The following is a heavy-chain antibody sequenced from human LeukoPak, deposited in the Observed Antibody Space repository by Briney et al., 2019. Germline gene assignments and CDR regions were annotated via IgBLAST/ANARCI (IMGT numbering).Heavy chain of an antibody. CDR1: GGSISSYY. D-gene: IGHD5-12*01. CDR3: ARDRGGYGSDYFDY. V-gene: IGHV4-59*01. Sequence: SETLSLTCTVSGGSISSYYWSWVRQPPGKGLEWIGYIYYSGSTNYNPSLKSRVTISVDTSKNQFSLKLSSVTAADTAVYYCARDRGGYGSDYFDYWGQGTLVTVSS. CDR2: IYYSGST. J-gene: IGHJ4*02.